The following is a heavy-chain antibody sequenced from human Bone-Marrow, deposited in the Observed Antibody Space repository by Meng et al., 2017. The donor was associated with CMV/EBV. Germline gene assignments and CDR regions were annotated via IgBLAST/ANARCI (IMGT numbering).Heavy chain of an antibody. Sequence: GESLKISCAASGFTFSSYSMNWVRQAPGKGLEWVSSISSSSSYIYYADSVKGRFTISRDNAKNSLYLQMNSLRAEDTAVYYCARDVKLMGAADYWGQGTLVTASS. CDR2: ISSSSSYI. D-gene: IGHD1-26*01. V-gene: IGHV3-21*01. CDR1: GFTFSSYS. CDR3: ARDVKLMGAADY. J-gene: IGHJ4*02.